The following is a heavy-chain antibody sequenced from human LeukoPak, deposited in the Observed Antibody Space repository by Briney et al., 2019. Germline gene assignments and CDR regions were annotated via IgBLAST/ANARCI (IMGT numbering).Heavy chain of an antibody. J-gene: IGHJ5*01. V-gene: IGHV3-7*01. D-gene: IGHD4-11*01. CDR1: GFTFSRYW. CDR2: IKQDGNEK. Sequence: PGGSLRLSCAASGFTFSRYWMNWVRQAPGKGLEWVANIKQDGNEKYYVDSVKGRFSISRDNAKNSLYLQMDSLRAEDTAVYYCAKEGAYPIVTYDSWGQGAPVTVSS. CDR3: AKEGAYPIVTYDS.